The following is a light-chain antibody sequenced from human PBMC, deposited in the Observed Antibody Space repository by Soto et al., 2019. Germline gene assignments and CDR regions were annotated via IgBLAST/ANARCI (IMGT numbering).Light chain of an antibody. Sequence: EIVLTQSPGTLSLSQGERSTLSFRASQSVSSSYLAWYQQKPGQAPRLLIYGASNRATGIPDRFSGSGSGTDFTLTISRLEPEDFAVYYCQQYGSSGTFGQGTKVDIK. CDR3: QQYGSSGT. J-gene: IGKJ1*01. V-gene: IGKV3-20*01. CDR2: GAS. CDR1: QSVSSSY.